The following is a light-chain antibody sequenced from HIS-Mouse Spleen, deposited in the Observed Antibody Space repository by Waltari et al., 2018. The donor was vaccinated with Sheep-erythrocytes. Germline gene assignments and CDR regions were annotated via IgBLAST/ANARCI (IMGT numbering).Light chain of an antibody. Sequence: DIVMTQSPDSLAVSLGERATINRKSSQSVLYSSNNKNYLAWYQQKPGQPHKLLIYWESTRESGVPDRFSGSGSGTDFTLTISSLQAEDVAVYYCQQYYSTPYTFGQGTKLEIK. V-gene: IGKV4-1*01. CDR1: QSVLYSSNNKNY. CDR2: WES. J-gene: IGKJ2*01. CDR3: QQYYSTPYT.